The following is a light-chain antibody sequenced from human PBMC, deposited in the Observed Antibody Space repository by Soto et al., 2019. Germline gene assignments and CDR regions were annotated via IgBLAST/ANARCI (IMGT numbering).Light chain of an antibody. V-gene: IGKV1-39*01. CDR2: GAS. J-gene: IGKJ3*01. CDR3: QHTYSTPFT. CDR1: QSINKY. Sequence: DIQMTQSPSSLSASVGDRVTITCRASQSINKYINWYQQKPEKAPNLLINGASSLQSGVPSRFSGSGSGTDFTLTISNLQPEAFETYYCQHTYSTPFTFGPGTKVDIK.